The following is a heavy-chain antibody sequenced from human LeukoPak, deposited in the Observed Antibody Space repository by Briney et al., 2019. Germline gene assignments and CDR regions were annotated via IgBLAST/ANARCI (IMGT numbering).Heavy chain of an antibody. CDR3: AKDNAQWPRVFDF. V-gene: IGHV3-23*01. Sequence: PGGSLRLSCAASGFSFSYYAMSWVRQVPGKGLEWVSGMSGSGATAYYADSVKGRFTISRDNSDNTVYLQMSSLSAEDTAVYYCAKDNAQWPRVFDFWGQGTLVTVSS. J-gene: IGHJ4*02. D-gene: IGHD6-19*01. CDR1: GFSFSYYA. CDR2: MSGSGATA.